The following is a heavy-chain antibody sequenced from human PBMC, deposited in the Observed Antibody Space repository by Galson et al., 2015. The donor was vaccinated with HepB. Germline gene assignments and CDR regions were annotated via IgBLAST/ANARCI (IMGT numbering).Heavy chain of an antibody. J-gene: IGHJ4*02. V-gene: IGHV3-33*01. CDR1: GFAFGNYG. D-gene: IGHD6-19*01. CDR2: TWKDGSNK. CDR3: AREDATITVAALEY. Sequence: SLRLPCAASGFAFGNYGMHWVRQAPGKGLEWMALTWKDGSNKHYADSLKGRFRISRDNTKNTLFLGADSLRAEDTAVYYCAREDATITVAALEYWGQGVLVTVSS.